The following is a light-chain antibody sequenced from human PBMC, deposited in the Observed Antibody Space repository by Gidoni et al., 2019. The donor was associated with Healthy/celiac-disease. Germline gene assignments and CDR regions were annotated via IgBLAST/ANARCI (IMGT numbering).Light chain of an antibody. CDR1: QSVSSY. J-gene: IGKJ4*01. Sequence: EIVSTQSPATLSWSPGERATLSCRASQSVSSYLAWYQQKPGKAPRLLIYDASNRATGIPARFSGSGSGTDFTLTISSLEPEDFAVYYCQQRSNWPLTFGGGTKVEIK. CDR3: QQRSNWPLT. V-gene: IGKV3-11*01. CDR2: DAS.